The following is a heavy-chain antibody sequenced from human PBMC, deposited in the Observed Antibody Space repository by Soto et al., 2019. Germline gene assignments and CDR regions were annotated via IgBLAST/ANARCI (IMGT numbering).Heavy chain of an antibody. V-gene: IGHV3-30*18. CDR3: AKDFARGPMGMSLDS. J-gene: IGHJ4*02. D-gene: IGHD1-26*01. CDR1: GFNFSDFG. CDR2: ISSDGSNK. Sequence: QVQLVESGGGVVHPGRSLRISCTASGFNFSDFGMHWVRQAPGKGLEWLALISSDGSNKFYADSVRGRFTVSRDRSDNTLHLHMSAMRNDDTAMYYCAKDFARGPMGMSLDSWGQGTLVIVSS.